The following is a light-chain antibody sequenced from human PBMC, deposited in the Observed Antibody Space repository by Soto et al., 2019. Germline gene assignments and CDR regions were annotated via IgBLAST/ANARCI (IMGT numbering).Light chain of an antibody. V-gene: IGLV2-8*01. J-gene: IGLJ2*01. CDR1: SSDVGGDNY. Sequence: QSALTQPPSASGSPGQSVTISCTGTSSDVGGDNYVSWYQQHPGKAPKLMIYEVSKRPSGVPDRFSGSKSGNTASLTVSGLQAEDEADYYCSSYAGINNFARVFGGGTKLTVL. CDR3: SSYAGINNFARV. CDR2: EVS.